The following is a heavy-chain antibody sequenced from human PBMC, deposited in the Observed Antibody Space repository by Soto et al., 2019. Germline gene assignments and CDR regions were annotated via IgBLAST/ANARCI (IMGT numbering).Heavy chain of an antibody. D-gene: IGHD6-19*01. CDR3: AKDQKGSIAVAGGFDY. J-gene: IGHJ4*02. CDR2: ISGSGGST. CDR1: GFTFSSYA. V-gene: IGHV3-23*01. Sequence: PGGSLRLSCAASGFTFSSYAMSWVRQAPGKGLEWVSAISGSGGSTYYADSVKGRFTISRDNSKNTLYLQMNSLRAEDTAVYYCAKDQKGSIAVAGGFDYWGQGTLVTVSS.